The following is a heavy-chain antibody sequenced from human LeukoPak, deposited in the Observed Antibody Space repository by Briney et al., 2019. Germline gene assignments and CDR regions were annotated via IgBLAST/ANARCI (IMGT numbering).Heavy chain of an antibody. CDR2: INSDGSST. Sequence: GGSLRLSCAASGFTFSSYWMHWVRQAPGKGLVWVSRINSDGSSTSYADSVKGRFTISRDNAKNTLFLQMNSLRAGDTAVYYCAKDILTLDAFDMWGQGTMVTVSS. J-gene: IGHJ3*02. CDR3: AKDILTLDAFDM. V-gene: IGHV3-74*01. CDR1: GFTFSSYW.